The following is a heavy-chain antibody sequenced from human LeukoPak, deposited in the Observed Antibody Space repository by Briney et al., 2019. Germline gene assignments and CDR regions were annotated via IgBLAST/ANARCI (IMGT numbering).Heavy chain of an antibody. Sequence: PSETPSLTCAVYGGSFSGYYWSWIRQPPGKGLEWIGEINHSGSTNYNPSLKSRVTISVDTSKNQFSLKLSSVTAADTAVYYCARGRHGLYYYGNWFDPWGQGTLVTVSS. D-gene: IGHD3-10*01. CDR1: GGSFSGYY. CDR2: INHSGST. V-gene: IGHV4-34*01. J-gene: IGHJ5*02. CDR3: ARGRHGLYYYGNWFDP.